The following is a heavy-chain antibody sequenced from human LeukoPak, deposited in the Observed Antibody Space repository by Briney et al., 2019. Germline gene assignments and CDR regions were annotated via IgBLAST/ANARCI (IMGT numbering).Heavy chain of an antibody. J-gene: IGHJ4*02. CDR3: AERSHQLNCSGGSCYGGAFYH. V-gene: IGHV4-34*01. D-gene: IGHD2-15*01. CDR2: INHSGST. CDR1: RGSFSGYY. Sequence: SETLSLTCAVYRGSFSGYYWSWIRQPPGKGLEWIGEINHSGSTNYNPSLKSRVTISVDTSKNQFSVKLSSVTAADTAVYYCAERSHQLNCSGGSCYGGAFYHWGQGTLVTVSS.